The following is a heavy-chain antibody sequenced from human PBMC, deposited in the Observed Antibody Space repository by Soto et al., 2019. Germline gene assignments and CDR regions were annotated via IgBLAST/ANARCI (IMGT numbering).Heavy chain of an antibody. D-gene: IGHD5-12*01. V-gene: IGHV3-30*18. CDR3: AKGQGSGYYEAFDI. CDR1: GFTFSSYG. J-gene: IGHJ3*02. Sequence: QVQLVESGGGVVQPGRSLRLSCAASGFTFSSYGMNWVRQAPGKGLEWVAVISYDGNNKYYADSVKGRFTISRDNSKTTLYLQMNSLRAEDTAVYYCAKGQGSGYYEAFDIWGQGTMVTVSS. CDR2: ISYDGNNK.